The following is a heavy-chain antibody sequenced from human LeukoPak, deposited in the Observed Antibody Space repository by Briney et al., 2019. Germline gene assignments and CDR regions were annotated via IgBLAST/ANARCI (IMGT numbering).Heavy chain of an antibody. V-gene: IGHV4-61*02. D-gene: IGHD5-18*01. Sequence: SETLSLTCTVSGGSISSGSYYWSWIRQPAGKGLEWIGRIYTSGSTNYNPSLKSRVTISVDTSKNQLSLRLSSVTAADTALYYCARDAGYSYGYSFYYFDYWGQGTLVTVSS. CDR2: IYTSGST. J-gene: IGHJ4*02. CDR3: ARDAGYSYGYSFYYFDY. CDR1: GGSISSGSYY.